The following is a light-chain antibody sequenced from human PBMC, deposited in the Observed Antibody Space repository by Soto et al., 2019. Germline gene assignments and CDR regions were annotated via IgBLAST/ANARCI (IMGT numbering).Light chain of an antibody. CDR3: CSYVGNYSWL. CDR2: DVT. Sequence: QSALTQPASVSGSPGQSITISCTGTSSDIGNYDYVSWYQQYPGKVPKLIIYDVTKRPSGVPDRFSGSKSGNTASLTISGLQAEDEADYYCCSYVGNYSWLFGGGTKLTVL. J-gene: IGLJ2*01. CDR1: SSDIGNYDY. V-gene: IGLV2-11*01.